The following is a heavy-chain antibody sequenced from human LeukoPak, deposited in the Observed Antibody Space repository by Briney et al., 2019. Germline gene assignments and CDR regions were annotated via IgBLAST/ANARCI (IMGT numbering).Heavy chain of an antibody. J-gene: IGHJ4*02. Sequence: SETLSLTCTVSGGSISSYYWSWIRQPPGKGLEWIGYIYYSGSTNYNPSLKSRVTISVDTSKNQFSLKLSSVTAADTAVYYCAREGSSNWYEGVDYWGQGILVTVSS. CDR3: AREGSSNWYEGVDY. CDR2: IYYSGST. D-gene: IGHD6-13*01. V-gene: IGHV4-59*12. CDR1: GGSISSYY.